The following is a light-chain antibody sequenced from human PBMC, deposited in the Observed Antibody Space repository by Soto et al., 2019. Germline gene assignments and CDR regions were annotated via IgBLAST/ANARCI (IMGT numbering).Light chain of an antibody. CDR2: GAS. V-gene: IGKV3-15*01. J-gene: IGKJ1*01. CDR1: QSVSSN. Sequence: MTQSPSTLSVSPGERATRSCRASQSVSSNLAWYQQKPGQAPRLLIYGASTRPTGIPTRFSGSGSGTEFTLTISSLQSEDFAVYYCQQYNNWPLWTFGPGTKVDIK. CDR3: QQYNNWPLWT.